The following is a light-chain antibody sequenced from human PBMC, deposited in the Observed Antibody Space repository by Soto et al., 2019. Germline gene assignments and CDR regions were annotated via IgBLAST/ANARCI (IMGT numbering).Light chain of an antibody. Sequence: SLLTQSPGTLSMTPGERAPLSCMASQSISSSYLAWYQQKPGQAPRLLIYGASRRATGIPDRFSGRESGTDFTLTITTLEPEDSAVYFCQQYARSPYTVGQGTKVDI. CDR2: GAS. CDR3: QQYARSPYT. CDR1: QSISSSY. V-gene: IGKV3-20*01. J-gene: IGKJ2*01.